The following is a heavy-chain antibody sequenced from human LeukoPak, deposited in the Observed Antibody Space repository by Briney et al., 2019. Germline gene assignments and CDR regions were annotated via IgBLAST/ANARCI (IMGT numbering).Heavy chain of an antibody. Sequence: ASVKVSCKASGYTFTCYYMHWVRQAPGQGLEWMGWINPNSGGTNYAQKFQGRVTITADESTSTAYMELSSLRSEDTAVYYCARDPRDGYNEPFDYWGQGTLVTVSS. J-gene: IGHJ4*02. D-gene: IGHD5-24*01. V-gene: IGHV1-2*02. CDR3: ARDPRDGYNEPFDY. CDR1: GYTFTCYY. CDR2: INPNSGGT.